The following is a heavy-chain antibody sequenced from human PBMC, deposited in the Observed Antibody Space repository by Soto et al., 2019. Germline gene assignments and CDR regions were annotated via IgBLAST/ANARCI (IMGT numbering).Heavy chain of an antibody. D-gene: IGHD1-26*01. Sequence: ASVKVSCKASGYTFTSYGISWVRQAPGQGLEWMGWISAYNGNRNNAQKVQGRVTMTTDTSTNTAYMELRSLRSDDTAVYYCARDQVGATGDYWGQGTLVTVSS. V-gene: IGHV1-18*01. CDR3: ARDQVGATGDY. J-gene: IGHJ4*02. CDR1: GYTFTSYG. CDR2: ISAYNGNR.